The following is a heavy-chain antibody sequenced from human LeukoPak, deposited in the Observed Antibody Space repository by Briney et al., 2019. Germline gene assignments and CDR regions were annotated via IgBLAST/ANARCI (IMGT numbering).Heavy chain of an antibody. Sequence: GGSLRLSCAASGFTFSDYYMSWIRQAPGKGLEWVSYISSSSSYTNYADSVKGRFTTSRDNAKNSLYLQMNSLRAEDTAVYYCARARSGYNIGGYFDYWGQGTLVTVSS. CDR1: GFTFSDYY. CDR2: ISSSSSYT. D-gene: IGHD5-24*01. CDR3: ARARSGYNIGGYFDY. J-gene: IGHJ4*02. V-gene: IGHV3-11*03.